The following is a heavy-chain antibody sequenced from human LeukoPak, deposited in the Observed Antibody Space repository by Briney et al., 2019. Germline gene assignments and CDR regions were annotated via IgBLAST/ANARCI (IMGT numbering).Heavy chain of an antibody. CDR2: ISAYNGNT. CDR3: AREDIVVVPAAARLFDY. Sequence: ASVKVSCKASGYTFTSYGISLVRQAPGQGLEWMGGISAYNGNTNYAQKLQGRVTMTTDTSTSTAYMELRSLRSDDTAVYYCAREDIVVVPAAARLFDYWGQGTLVTVSS. CDR1: GYTFTSYG. J-gene: IGHJ4*02. D-gene: IGHD2-2*01. V-gene: IGHV1-18*01.